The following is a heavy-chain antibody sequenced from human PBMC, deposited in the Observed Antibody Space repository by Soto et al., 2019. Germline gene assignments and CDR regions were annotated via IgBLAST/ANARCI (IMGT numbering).Heavy chain of an antibody. J-gene: IGHJ4*02. V-gene: IGHV3-23*01. CDR3: ARGESAATHPADY. D-gene: IGHD6-25*01. CDR1: GFTFNNYA. Sequence: PGGSLRLSCAASGFTFNNYALTWVRQAPGKGLEWVSTISVSGGTTHYSDSVKGRFTISRDNSKKTVYLQMHGLRADDTAVYYCARGESAATHPADYWGQGTLVTVSS. CDR2: ISVSGGTT.